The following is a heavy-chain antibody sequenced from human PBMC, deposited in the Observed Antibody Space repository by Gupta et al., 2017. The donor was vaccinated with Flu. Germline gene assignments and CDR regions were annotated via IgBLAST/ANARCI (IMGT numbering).Heavy chain of an antibody. Sequence: QVQLAEAGGGVVQPGRSLRLACEASGFPFSRFGMHWVRQTPDRGLEWVAVISSDGVREKKRDSVKGRFTVSRDNSKSTLYLEMNSLTMDDTAIYYCAKEGYGVLTAIPHFDEWGQGALVTVS. CDR3: AKEGYGVLTAIPHFDE. CDR2: ISSDGVRE. J-gene: IGHJ4*02. D-gene: IGHD2-21*02. CDR1: GFPFSRFG. V-gene: IGHV3-30*18.